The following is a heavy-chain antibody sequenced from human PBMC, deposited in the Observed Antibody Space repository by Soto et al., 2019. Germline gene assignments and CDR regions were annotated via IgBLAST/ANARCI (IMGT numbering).Heavy chain of an antibody. CDR2: ISSSSTI. D-gene: IGHD1-7*01. J-gene: IGHJ4*02. CDR1: GFTFSSYS. V-gene: IGHV3-48*02. CDR3: GIVAGTLDE. Sequence: GGSLRLSCAASGFTFSSYSMNWVRQAPGKGLEWVSYISSSSTIYYADSVKGRFTISRDNATDSLYLQMNSLRDEDTAVYYCGIVAGTLDEGGQRTLVNISS.